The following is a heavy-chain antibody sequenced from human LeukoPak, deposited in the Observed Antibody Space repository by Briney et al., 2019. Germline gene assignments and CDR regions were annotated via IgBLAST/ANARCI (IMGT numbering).Heavy chain of an antibody. D-gene: IGHD3-16*01. Sequence: GGSLRLSCAASGFIFSNYWMSWVRQAPGKGLEWVANINQDGGAKYYVDSLEGRFTISRDNIEKSLYLQLNSLTADDTAVYYCARRAGGLARNNWFDPWGQGTLVTVSS. J-gene: IGHJ5*02. CDR1: GFIFSNYW. V-gene: IGHV3-7*01. CDR2: INQDGGAK. CDR3: ARRAGGLARNNWFDP.